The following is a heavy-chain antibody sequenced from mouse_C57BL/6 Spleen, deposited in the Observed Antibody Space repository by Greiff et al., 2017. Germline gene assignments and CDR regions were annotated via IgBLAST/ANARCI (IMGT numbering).Heavy chain of an antibody. CDR2: IDPETGGT. D-gene: IGHD4-1*01. CDR1: GYTFTDYE. V-gene: IGHV1-15*01. CDR3: TRSGTGTDY. J-gene: IGHJ2*01. Sequence: VQLVESGAELVRPGASVTLSCKASGYTFTDYEMHWVKQTPVHGLEWIGAIDPETGGTAYNQKFKGKAILTADKSSSTAYMELRSLTSEDSAVYYCTRSGTGTDYWGQGTTLTVSS.